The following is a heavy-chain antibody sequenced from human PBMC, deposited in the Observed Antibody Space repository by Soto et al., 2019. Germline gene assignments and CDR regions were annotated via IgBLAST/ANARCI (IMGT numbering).Heavy chain of an antibody. CDR1: GGSISSGGYY. J-gene: IGHJ3*02. CDR2: IYYSGIT. D-gene: IGHD3-22*01. Sequence: PSETLSLTCTVSGGSISSGGYYWSWIRQHPGKGLEWIGYIYYSGITYYNPSLKSRVTISVDTSKNQFSLKLSSVTAADTAVYYCARDPLSKNYYDSSGYSEASAFDIWGQGTMVTVSS. V-gene: IGHV4-31*03. CDR3: ARDPLSKNYYDSSGYSEASAFDI.